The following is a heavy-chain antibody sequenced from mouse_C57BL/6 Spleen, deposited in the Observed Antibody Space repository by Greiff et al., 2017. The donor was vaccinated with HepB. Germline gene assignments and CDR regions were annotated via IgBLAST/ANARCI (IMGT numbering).Heavy chain of an antibody. J-gene: IGHJ2*01. D-gene: IGHD1-1*01. CDR3: ARYTTVVATDFDY. CDR2: IDPSDSYT. Sequence: VQLQQSGAELVRPGTSVKLSCKASGYTFTSYWMHWVKQRPGQGLEWIGVIDPSDSYTNYNQKFKGKATLTVDTSSSTAYMQLSSLTSEDSAVYYCARYTTVVATDFDYWGQGTTLTVSS. CDR1: GYTFTSYW. V-gene: IGHV1-59*01.